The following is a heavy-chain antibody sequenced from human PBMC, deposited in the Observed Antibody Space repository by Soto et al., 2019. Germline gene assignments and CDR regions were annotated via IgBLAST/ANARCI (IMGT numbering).Heavy chain of an antibody. Sequence: SETLSLTCTVSGGSISSGDYYWSWIRQPPGKCLEWIGYIYYSGSTYYIPSLKSRVTISVDTSKNQFSLKLSSVTAADTAVYYCARAGYSGNWYGRFDYWGQGTLVTVSS. D-gene: IGHD6-13*01. V-gene: IGHV4-30-4*01. CDR1: GGSISSGDYY. J-gene: IGHJ4*02. CDR2: IYYSGST. CDR3: ARAGYSGNWYGRFDY.